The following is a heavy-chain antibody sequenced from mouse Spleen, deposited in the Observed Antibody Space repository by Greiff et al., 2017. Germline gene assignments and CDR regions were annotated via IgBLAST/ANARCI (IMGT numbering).Heavy chain of an antibody. CDR2: IYPGDGDT. J-gene: IGHJ3*01. V-gene: IGHV1-80*01. CDR1: GYAFSSYW. Sequence: QVQLQQSGAELVKPGASVKISCKASGYAFSSYWMNWVKQRPGKGLEWIGQIYPGDGDTNYNGKFKGKATLTADKSSSTAYMQLSSLTSEDSAVYFCARGGSSYGGPAWFAYWGQGTLVTVSA. CDR3: ARGGSSYGGPAWFAY. D-gene: IGHD1-1*01.